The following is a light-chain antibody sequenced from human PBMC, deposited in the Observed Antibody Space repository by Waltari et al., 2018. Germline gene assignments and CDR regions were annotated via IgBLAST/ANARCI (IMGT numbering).Light chain of an antibody. CDR3: QSHDANHYVV. V-gene: IGLV6-57*03. J-gene: IGLJ2*01. CDR2: EDN. CDR1: SGSIASNY. Sequence: NFMLTQPHSVSESPGKTVTISCTRSSGSIASNYVQWYQRRPGSVPTTVIYEDNQRHSGVPDRFSGSIDSSSNSASLTISGLQTEDEADYYCQSHDANHYVVFGGGTKVTVL.